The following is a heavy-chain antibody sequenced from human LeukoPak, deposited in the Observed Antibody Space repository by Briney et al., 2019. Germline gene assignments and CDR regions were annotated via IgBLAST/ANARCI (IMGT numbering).Heavy chain of an antibody. Sequence: EASVKVSCKASGFTFTTSAVQWVRQARGQRLEWIGWIVVGSGNTNYAQKFQERVTITRDMSTSTAYMELSSLRSEDTAVYYCAARSSGSYSTDYWGQGTLVTVSS. CDR2: IVVGSGNT. J-gene: IGHJ4*02. D-gene: IGHD3-22*01. CDR3: AARSSGSYSTDY. CDR1: GFTFTTSA. V-gene: IGHV1-58*01.